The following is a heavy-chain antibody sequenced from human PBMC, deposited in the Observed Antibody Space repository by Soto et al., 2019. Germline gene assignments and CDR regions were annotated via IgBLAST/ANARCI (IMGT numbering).Heavy chain of an antibody. J-gene: IGHJ6*03. CDR2: MNPNSGNT. V-gene: IGHV1-8*01. Sequence: ASVKVSCKASGYTFTSYDINWVRQATVQGLEWMGWMNPNSGNTGYAQKFQGRVTMTRNTSISTAYMELSSLRSEDTAVYYCAREMGSGWYSNYYYYMDVWGKGTTVTVSS. D-gene: IGHD6-19*01. CDR3: AREMGSGWYSNYYYYMDV. CDR1: GYTFTSYD.